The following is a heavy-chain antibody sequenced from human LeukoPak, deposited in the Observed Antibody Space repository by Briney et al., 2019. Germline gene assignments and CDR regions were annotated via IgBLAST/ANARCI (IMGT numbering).Heavy chain of an antibody. CDR3: ARGELELFGHWFDP. D-gene: IGHD1-7*01. CDR2: IYYSGST. CDR1: GGSISSSSYY. V-gene: IGHV4-39*07. Sequence: PSETLSLTCTVSGGSISSSSYYWGWIRQPPGKGLEWIGSIYYSGSTYYNPSLKSRVTISVDTSKNQFSLKLSSVTAADTAVYYCARGELELFGHWFDPWGQGTLVTVSS. J-gene: IGHJ5*02.